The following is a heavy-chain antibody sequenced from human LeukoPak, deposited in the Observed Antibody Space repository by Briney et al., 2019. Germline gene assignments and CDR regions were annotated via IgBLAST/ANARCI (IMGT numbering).Heavy chain of an antibody. CDR3: ARGSYDILTGFVFDI. D-gene: IGHD3-9*01. J-gene: IGHJ3*02. V-gene: IGHV4-59*08. CDR1: GGSIRSYY. Sequence: SETLSLTCTVSGGSIRSYYWSWMWQPPGKGLEWIGYIYYSGSTNYNPSLKSRVTISVDTSKNQFSLKLSSVTAADTAVYYCARGSYDILTGFVFDIWGQGTMVTVPS. CDR2: IYYSGST.